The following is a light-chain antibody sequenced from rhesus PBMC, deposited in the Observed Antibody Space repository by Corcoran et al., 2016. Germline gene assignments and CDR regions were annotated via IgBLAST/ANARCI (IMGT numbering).Light chain of an antibody. CDR2: KAS. Sequence: DIQMTQSPSFLSASVGDTVTITCRASQSISSWLAWYQQKPGKAPKLLIYKASSFQSGVPSRFSGSGSWTDFNLPISSLQSEAFATYYCQQYSSSPRTFGQGTKVEIK. V-gene: IGKV1-22*01. CDR1: QSISSW. CDR3: QQYSSSPRT. J-gene: IGKJ1*01.